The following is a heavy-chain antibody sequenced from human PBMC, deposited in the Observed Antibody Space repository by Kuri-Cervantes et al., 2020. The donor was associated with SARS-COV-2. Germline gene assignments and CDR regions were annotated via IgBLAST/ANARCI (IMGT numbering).Heavy chain of an antibody. D-gene: IGHD2-15*01. Sequence: GGSLRLSCAASGFTFSSYSMNWVHQAPGKGLEWVSSISSSSSYIYYADSVKGRFTISRDNAKNSLYLQMNSLRAEDTAVYYCARDVGYCSGGSCSDYYGMDVWGQGTTVTVSS. CDR2: ISSSSSYI. CDR3: ARDVGYCSGGSCSDYYGMDV. CDR1: GFTFSSYS. J-gene: IGHJ6*02. V-gene: IGHV3-21*01.